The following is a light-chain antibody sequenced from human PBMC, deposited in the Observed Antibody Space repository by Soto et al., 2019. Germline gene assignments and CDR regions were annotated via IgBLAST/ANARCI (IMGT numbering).Light chain of an antibody. CDR3: QQYGSAPYT. CDR1: QSLNSGY. Sequence: IVLTQSPGTLSLSPGEGASVSCRASQSLNSGYLAWYQQKPGQAPRLLIYGASSRATGIPDRFSGSRSGKNFTLTISRLEPEDCAVYFCQQYGSAPYTFGQGTKLEIK. J-gene: IGKJ2*01. V-gene: IGKV3-20*01. CDR2: GAS.